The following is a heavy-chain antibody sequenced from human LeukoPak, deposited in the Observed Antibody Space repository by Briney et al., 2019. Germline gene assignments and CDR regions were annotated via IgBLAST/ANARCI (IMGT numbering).Heavy chain of an antibody. CDR1: GDSVRNGNYY. J-gene: IGHJ4*02. D-gene: IGHD3-9*01. CDR2: VYYSGTS. CDR3: ARQGPSSAGILWDY. V-gene: IGHV4-39*01. Sequence: SETLSLTCTVSGDSVRNGNYYWGWIRKPPEEGLEWIGTVYYSGTSYYGPSLQSRTTMSVDTLKNQFSLNLKSVTVADTAVYYCARQGPSSAGILWDYWGQGILVTVSS.